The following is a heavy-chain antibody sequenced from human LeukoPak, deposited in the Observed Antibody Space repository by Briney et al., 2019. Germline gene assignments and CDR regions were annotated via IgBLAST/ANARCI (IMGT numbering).Heavy chain of an antibody. CDR3: ARQTNVSGLDP. Sequence: GASLQISCKGSGSSFTSYWIGWVRQMPGKGLEWMGIIYPGDSDTRYSPSFQGQVTISADKSVSTAYLQWSSLKASDTAMYYCARQTNVSGLDPWGQGTLVTVSS. D-gene: IGHD2-8*01. CDR2: IYPGDSDT. V-gene: IGHV5-51*01. CDR1: GSSFTSYW. J-gene: IGHJ5*02.